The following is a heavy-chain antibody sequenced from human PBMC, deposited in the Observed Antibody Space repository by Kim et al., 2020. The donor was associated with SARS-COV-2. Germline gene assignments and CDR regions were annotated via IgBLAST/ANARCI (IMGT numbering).Heavy chain of an antibody. V-gene: IGHV4-39*01. J-gene: IGHJ6*02. Sequence: SESLSLTCTVSGGSISSSSYYWGWIRQPPGKGLEWIGSIYYSGSTYYNPSLKSRVTISVDTSKNQFSLKLSSVTAAATAVYYCARHGFSQLRSRGAYYYYGMDGWGQGTTVTVSS. CDR1: GGSISSSSYY. CDR3: ARHGFSQLRSRGAYYYYGMDG. D-gene: IGHD3-16*01. CDR2: IYYSGST.